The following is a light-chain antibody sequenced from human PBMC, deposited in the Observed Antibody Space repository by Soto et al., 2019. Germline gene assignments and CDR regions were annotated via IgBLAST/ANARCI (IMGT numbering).Light chain of an antibody. CDR3: AVWDNSMTAWV. CDR1: SSDVGGYNY. V-gene: IGLV2-8*01. Sequence: QSVLTQPPSASGSPGQSVTISCAGTSSDVGGYNYVSWYQQRPGKAPKLMIYEVTKRPSGVPDRFSGSKSGNTASLTVSGLQAEDEGDYYCAVWDNSMTAWVFGGGTKLTVL. CDR2: EVT. J-gene: IGLJ3*02.